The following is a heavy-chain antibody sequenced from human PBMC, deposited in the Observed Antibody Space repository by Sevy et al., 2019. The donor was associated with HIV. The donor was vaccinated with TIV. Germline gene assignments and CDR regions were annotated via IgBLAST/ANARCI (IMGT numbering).Heavy chain of an antibody. CDR2: ISAYNGNT. V-gene: IGHV1-18*01. D-gene: IGHD6-19*01. CDR1: GYTFTSYG. Sequence: ASVKVSCKASGYTFTSYGISWVRQAPGQGLEWMGWISAYNGNTNYAQKLQGRDTMTTDTSTSTAYMELRSLRSDDTAVYYCARFAVAGTGYYGMDVWGQGTTVTVSS. J-gene: IGHJ6*02. CDR3: ARFAVAGTGYYGMDV.